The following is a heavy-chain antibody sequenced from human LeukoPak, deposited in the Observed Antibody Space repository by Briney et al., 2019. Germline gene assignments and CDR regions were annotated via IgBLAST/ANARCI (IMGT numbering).Heavy chain of an antibody. CDR1: GGSISTSNYY. J-gene: IGHJ4*02. Sequence: SETLSLTCTVSGGSISTSNYYWGWIRQPPGEGLEWIGSIYYSGSTYYNTYYNPSLKSRVTISVDTSKNQFSLGLSSVTAADTAVYYCARLRYYDNCGYRHYFDYWGQGTLVTVSS. D-gene: IGHD3-22*01. CDR2: IYYSGSTYYNT. V-gene: IGHV4-39*01. CDR3: ARLRYYDNCGYRHYFDY.